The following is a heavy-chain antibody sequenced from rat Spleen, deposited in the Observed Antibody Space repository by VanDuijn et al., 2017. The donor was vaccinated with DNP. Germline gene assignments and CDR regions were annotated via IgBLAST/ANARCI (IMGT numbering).Heavy chain of an antibody. J-gene: IGHJ3*01. CDR2: INKDSSTI. CDR1: GFNFNNFW. Sequence: EVKLVESGGGLVQPGRSLRLACTASGFNFNNFWVGWVRQAPGKGLEWIGEINKDSSTIKYTPSLKDKFTISRDNSQNTLYLQMSKLGSEDTAIYYCAREESGVRYWGQGTLVTVSS. V-gene: IGHV4-2*01. D-gene: IGHD4-3*01. CDR3: AREESGVRY.